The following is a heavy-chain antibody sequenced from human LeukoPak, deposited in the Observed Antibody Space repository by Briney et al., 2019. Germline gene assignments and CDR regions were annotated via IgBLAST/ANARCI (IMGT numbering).Heavy chain of an antibody. Sequence: GGSLRLSCAASGFTFSSYAMSWVRQAPGKGLEWVSAISGSGSSTYYADSVKGRFTISRDNSKNTLYLQMNSLRAEDTAVYYCAKSTMIVVVIPSPFDYWGQGTLVTVSS. J-gene: IGHJ4*02. CDR3: AKSTMIVVVIPSPFDY. V-gene: IGHV3-23*01. CDR1: GFTFSSYA. CDR2: ISGSGSST. D-gene: IGHD3-22*01.